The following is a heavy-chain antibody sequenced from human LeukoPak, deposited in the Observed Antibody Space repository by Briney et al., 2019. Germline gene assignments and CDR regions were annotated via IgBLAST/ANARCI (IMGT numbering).Heavy chain of an antibody. CDR2: ISYDGSNK. V-gene: IGHV3-30*03. J-gene: IGHJ4*02. CDR3: VRDDDVYGFDY. Sequence: GRSLRLSCAASGFTFSSYGMHWVRQAPGKGLEWVAVISYDGSNKYYADSVKGRFTISRDNAKNTLYLQMNSLRVEDTARYYCVRDDDVYGFDYWGQGTVVTVSS. CDR1: GFTFSSYG. D-gene: IGHD3-16*01.